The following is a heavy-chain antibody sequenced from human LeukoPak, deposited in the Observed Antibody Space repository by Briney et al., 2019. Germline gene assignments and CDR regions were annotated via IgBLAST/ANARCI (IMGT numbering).Heavy chain of an antibody. CDR1: GFTFSSYG. CDR2: IIPIFGTA. CDR3: ARVIAARLTSYYYYMDV. D-gene: IGHD6-6*01. J-gene: IGHJ6*03. Sequence: GGSLRLSCAASGFTFSSYGMHWVRQAPGQGLEWMGGIIPIFGTANYAQKFQGRVTITADESTSTAYMELSSLRSEDTAVYYCARVIAARLTSYYYYMDVWGKGTTVTVSS. V-gene: IGHV1-69*01.